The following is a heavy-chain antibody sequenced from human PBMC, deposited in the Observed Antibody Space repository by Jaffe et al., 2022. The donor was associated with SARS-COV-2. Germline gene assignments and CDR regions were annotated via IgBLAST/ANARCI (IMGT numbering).Heavy chain of an antibody. D-gene: IGHD3-3*01. J-gene: IGHJ4*02. Sequence: QVQLVESGGGVVQPGRSLRLSCAASGFTFSSYGMHWVRQAPGKGLEWVAVIWYDGSNKYYADSVKGRFTISRDNSKNTLYLQMNSLRAEDTAVYYCASGSLEWLFTADYWGQGTLVTVSS. V-gene: IGHV3-33*01. CDR1: GFTFSSYG. CDR2: IWYDGSNK. CDR3: ASGSLEWLFTADY.